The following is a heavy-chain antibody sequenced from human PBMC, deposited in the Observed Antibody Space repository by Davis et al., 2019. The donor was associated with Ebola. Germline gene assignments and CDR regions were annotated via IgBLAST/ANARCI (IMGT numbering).Heavy chain of an antibody. CDR2: VNDGGGG. J-gene: IGHJ4*02. V-gene: IGHV4-34*01. D-gene: IGHD6-19*01. Sequence: MPSETLSLTCAVYGESFSGYYWSWIRQSPEKGLEWIGEVNDGGGGTYNPSLKSRVTISIDKLRNQFSLMLNSVTAADTAVYYCARVGLSSGWTFDSWGQGTLVIVSS. CDR1: GESFSGYY. CDR3: ARVGLSSGWTFDS.